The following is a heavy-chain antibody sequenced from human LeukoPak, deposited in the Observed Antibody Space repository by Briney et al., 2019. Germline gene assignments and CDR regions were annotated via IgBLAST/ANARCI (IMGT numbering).Heavy chain of an antibody. CDR1: GFTFSDYY. J-gene: IGHJ4*02. CDR2: ISSSRSTI. V-gene: IGHV3-11*04. Sequence: GGSLRLSCAASGFTFSDYYMSWIRQAPGKGLEWVSYISSSRSTIYYADSVKGRFTISRDNAKNSLYLQMNSLRAEDTAVYYCARENHSKNRNDFDYWGQGTLVTVSS. D-gene: IGHD1-14*01. CDR3: ARENHSKNRNDFDY.